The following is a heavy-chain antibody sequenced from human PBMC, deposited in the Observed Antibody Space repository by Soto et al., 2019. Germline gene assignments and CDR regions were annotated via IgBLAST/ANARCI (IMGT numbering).Heavy chain of an antibody. CDR2: IKEDGSEK. Sequence: EVQLVESGGGLVQPGGSLRLSCAASGFTFSSYWMSWVRQAPGKGLEWVANIKEDGSEKYYVDSVKGRFTISRDNAKNSLYLQMNSLRAEDKALYYCARARDYGPHWGQGTLVTVSS. CDR1: GFTFSSYW. V-gene: IGHV3-7*04. D-gene: IGHD4-17*01. CDR3: ARARDYGPH. J-gene: IGHJ4*02.